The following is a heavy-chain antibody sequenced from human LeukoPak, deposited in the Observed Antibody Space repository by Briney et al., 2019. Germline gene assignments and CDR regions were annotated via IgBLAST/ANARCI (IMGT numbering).Heavy chain of an antibody. CDR3: ARHVGVLLWFGELLGQQDY. CDR1: GGSISSSSYY. D-gene: IGHD3-10*01. J-gene: IGHJ4*02. Sequence: PSETLSLTCTVSGGSISSSSYYWGWIRQPPGKGLEWIGSIYYSGSTYYNPSLKSRVTISVDTSKNQFSLKLSSVTAADTAVYYCARHVGVLLWFGELLGQQDYWGQGTLVTVSS. CDR2: IYYSGST. V-gene: IGHV4-39*01.